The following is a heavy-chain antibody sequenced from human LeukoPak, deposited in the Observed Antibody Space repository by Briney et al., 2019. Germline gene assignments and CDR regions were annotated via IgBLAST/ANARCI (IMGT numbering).Heavy chain of an antibody. V-gene: IGHV4-31*03. CDR2: IYYSGST. Sequence: SQTLSLTCTVSGDSISSGGYYWNWIRQHPGKGLEWIGYIYYSGSTYYNPSLKSRVSMSVDTSKDHFSLKLSSVTAADTAVYYCARVEGSWPFDIWGQGTMVTVSS. D-gene: IGHD3-10*01. J-gene: IGHJ3*02. CDR1: GDSISSGGYY. CDR3: ARVEGSWPFDI.